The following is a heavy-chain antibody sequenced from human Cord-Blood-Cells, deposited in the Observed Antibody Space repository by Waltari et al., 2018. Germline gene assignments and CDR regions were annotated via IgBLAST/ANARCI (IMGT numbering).Heavy chain of an antibody. Sequence: QVQLVQSGAEVKKPGASVKVSCKASGYTFTGYYMHWVRQAPGQGLEWMGWVNPKSGGTNYAQKFQGRVTMTRDTSISTAYMELSRLRSDDTAVYYCARDIEYYDILTGYDYWGQGTLVTVSS. CDR3: ARDIEYYDILTGYDY. V-gene: IGHV1-2*02. CDR2: VNPKSGGT. D-gene: IGHD3-9*01. CDR1: GYTFTGYY. J-gene: IGHJ4*02.